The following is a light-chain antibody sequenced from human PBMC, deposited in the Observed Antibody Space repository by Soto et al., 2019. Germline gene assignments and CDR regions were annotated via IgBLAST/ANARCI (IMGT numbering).Light chain of an antibody. CDR3: SQSHSTPPP. CDR2: EAS. V-gene: IGKV1-39*01. CDR1: QSILSW. J-gene: IGKJ3*01. Sequence: TENSRCRASQSILSWLAWYQHKPGKAPKLLIYEASILQSGVPSRFSGSGSGTVLALPIFSPLPQQLVSYHGSQSHSTPPPLVPGTKVDIK.